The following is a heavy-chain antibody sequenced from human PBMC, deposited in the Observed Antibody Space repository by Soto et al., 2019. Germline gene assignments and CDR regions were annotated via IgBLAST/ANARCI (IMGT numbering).Heavy chain of an antibody. V-gene: IGHV6-1*01. J-gene: IGHJ6*02. CDR3: ARDRRTDQLLYHYYGMDV. CDR1: GDSVSSNSAA. Sequence: SQTLSLTCAISGDSVSSNSAAWNWIRQPPSRVLEWLGRTYYRSKWYSDYAVSVKSRITINPDTSKNQFSLQLNSVTNEDTAVYYCARDRRTDQLLYHYYGMDVWGQGPTVTV. CDR2: TYYRSKWYS. D-gene: IGHD2-2*02.